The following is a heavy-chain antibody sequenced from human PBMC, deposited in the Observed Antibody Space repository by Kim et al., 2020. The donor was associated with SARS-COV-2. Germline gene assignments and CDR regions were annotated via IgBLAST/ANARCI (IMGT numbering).Heavy chain of an antibody. D-gene: IGHD3-10*01. CDR3: ARSLASGNNVNWLDP. V-gene: IGHV3-74*01. Sequence: ADSGKGRFTISRDNAKNTLYLEMNSLRAEETAVYYCARSLASGNNVNWLDPWGQGTLVTVST. J-gene: IGHJ5*02.